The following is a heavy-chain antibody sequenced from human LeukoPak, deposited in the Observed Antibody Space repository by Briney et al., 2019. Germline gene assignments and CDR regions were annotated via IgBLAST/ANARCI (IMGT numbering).Heavy chain of an antibody. V-gene: IGHV3-23*01. J-gene: IGHJ5*01. CDR3: AKDVLHDGSVYYANYLDS. CDR2: ISGSNGHT. D-gene: IGHD3-22*01. CDR1: GFTFSAHA. Sequence: GGSLRLSCAASGFTFSAHAMSWVRQPPGKGLEWVSAISGSNGHTHYADSLRGRFSISRDNSKNTLYLQMNSLRADDTAVYYCAKDVLHDGSVYYANYLDSWGHGTLVTVSS.